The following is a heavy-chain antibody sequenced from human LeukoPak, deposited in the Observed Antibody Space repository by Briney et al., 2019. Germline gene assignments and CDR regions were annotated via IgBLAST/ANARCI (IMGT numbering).Heavy chain of an antibody. CDR2: IWYDGSKK. CDR3: AKPISVETQTYYMDV. Sequence: GGSLRLSCAASGFTFSSYGMHWVRQAPGKGLQWVAVIWYDGSKKYYADSVKGRFTISRDNSKNTLYLQMNSLRAEDTAVYYCAKPISVETQTYYMDVWGKGTTVTVSS. CDR1: GFTFSSYG. J-gene: IGHJ6*03. D-gene: IGHD4-23*01. V-gene: IGHV3-33*06.